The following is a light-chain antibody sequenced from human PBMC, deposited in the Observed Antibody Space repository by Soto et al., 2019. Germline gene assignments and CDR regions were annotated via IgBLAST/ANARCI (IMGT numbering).Light chain of an antibody. V-gene: IGLV2-14*03. Sequence: QSVLTQPASVSGSPGQSITIFCTGTSSDVGGYNYVSWYQQRPGKPPKLMIYDVTNRPSGVSNRFSGSKSGSTASLTISGLQAEDEGDYYCSSYTNRNTVVFGRGTKLTVL. J-gene: IGLJ3*02. CDR1: SSDVGGYNY. CDR3: SSYTNRNTVV. CDR2: DVT.